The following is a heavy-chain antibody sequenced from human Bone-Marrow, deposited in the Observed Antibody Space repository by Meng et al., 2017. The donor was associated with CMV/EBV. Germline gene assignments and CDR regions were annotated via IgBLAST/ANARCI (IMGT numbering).Heavy chain of an antibody. CDR3: TRPSLADSGRRGFDP. CDR1: GFTFSSYS. V-gene: IGHV3-21*01. D-gene: IGHD5-12*01. J-gene: IGHJ5*02. CDR2: ISSSSSYI. Sequence: SCAASGFTFSSYSMNWVRQAPGKGLEWVSSISSSSSYIYYADSVKGRFTISRDNAKNSLYLQMNSLRAEDTAVYYCTRPSLADSGRRGFDPWGQGTLVTISS.